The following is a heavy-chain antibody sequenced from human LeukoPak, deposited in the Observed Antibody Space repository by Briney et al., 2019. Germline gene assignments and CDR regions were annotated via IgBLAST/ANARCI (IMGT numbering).Heavy chain of an antibody. J-gene: IGHJ4*02. CDR2: IKPDGSDR. CDR3: SGRSGFSSIY. CDR1: GFSFSTHW. D-gene: IGHD6-19*01. V-gene: IGHV3-7*01. Sequence: PGGSLRLSCAASGFSFSTHWMNWVRQAPGGGLEWLANIKPDGSDRCYVDSVRGRFTISRDNAKNLVYLQIDSLRTEDTGVYYCSGRSGFSSIYWGQGTLVKVSS.